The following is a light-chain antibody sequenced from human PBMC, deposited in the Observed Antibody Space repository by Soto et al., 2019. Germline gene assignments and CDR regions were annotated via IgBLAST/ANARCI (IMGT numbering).Light chain of an antibody. J-gene: IGLJ2*01. V-gene: IGLV2-14*01. Sequence: QSALTQPASVPGSPRQSITISCTGASSDVGSYTYVSWYQQHPGKAPKLMIYEVNNRPSGVSFRFSGSKSGNTASLTISGLQAEDEAEYYCSSYTSKSSLIFGGGTKVTVL. CDR3: SSYTSKSSLI. CDR1: SSDVGSYTY. CDR2: EVN.